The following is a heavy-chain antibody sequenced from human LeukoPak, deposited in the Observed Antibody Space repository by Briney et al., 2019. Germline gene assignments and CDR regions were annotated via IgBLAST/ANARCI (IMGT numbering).Heavy chain of an antibody. CDR1: GGTFSSYA. V-gene: IGHV1-69*13. J-gene: IGHJ5*02. CDR2: IIPIFGTA. D-gene: IGHD2-2*01. CDR3: ASSDCSSTSCSRFDP. Sequence: ASVKVSCKASGGTFSSYAISWVRQAPGQGLEWMGGIIPIFGTANYAQKFQGRVTITADESTSTAYMELSSLRSEDTAVYYCASSDCSSTSCSRFDPWGQGTLVTVSS.